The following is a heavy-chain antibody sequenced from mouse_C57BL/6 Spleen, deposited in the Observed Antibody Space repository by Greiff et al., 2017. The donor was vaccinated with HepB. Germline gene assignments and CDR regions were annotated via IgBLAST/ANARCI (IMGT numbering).Heavy chain of an antibody. J-gene: IGHJ2*01. CDR2: IHPISGST. CDR3: ARRGAQAPQVDY. Sequence: VQLQQPGAELVKPGASVKLSCKASGYTFTSYWMHWVKQRPGQGLEWIGMIHPISGSTNYNEKFKSKATLTVDKSSSTAYMQLSSLTSEDSAVYYGARRGAQAPQVDYWGQGTTLTVSS. CDR1: GYTFTSYW. D-gene: IGHD3-2*02. V-gene: IGHV1-64*01.